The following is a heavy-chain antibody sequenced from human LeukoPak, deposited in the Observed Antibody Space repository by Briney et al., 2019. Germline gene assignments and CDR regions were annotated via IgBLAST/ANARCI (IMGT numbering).Heavy chain of an antibody. CDR1: GGSISSSNYY. Sequence: SETLSLTCTVSGGSISSSNYYWGWIRQPPGKGLEWIGSIHYSGSTYYNPSLKSRVTISVDTSKNQFSLKLSSVTAADTAVYYCASDRIEVDAFDIWGQGTMVTVSS. J-gene: IGHJ3*02. CDR2: IHYSGST. V-gene: IGHV4-39*07. CDR3: ASDRIEVDAFDI. D-gene: IGHD2-15*01.